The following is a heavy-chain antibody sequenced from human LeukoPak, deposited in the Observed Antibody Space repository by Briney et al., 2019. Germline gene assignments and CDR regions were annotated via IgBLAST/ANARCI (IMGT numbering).Heavy chain of an antibody. CDR3: AKDPYSYGPRDYYYYGMDV. CDR1: GFTFSSYS. D-gene: IGHD3-16*02. CDR2: VSGSGGYK. Sequence: GGSLRLSCVVSGFTFSSYSMSWVRQAPGKGPEWVSGVSGSGGYKYYAESVKGRFIISRDNSKSTLYLQMSSLRVEDTAVYYCAKDPYSYGPRDYYYYGMDVRGQGTTVTVAS. V-gene: IGHV3-23*01. J-gene: IGHJ6*02.